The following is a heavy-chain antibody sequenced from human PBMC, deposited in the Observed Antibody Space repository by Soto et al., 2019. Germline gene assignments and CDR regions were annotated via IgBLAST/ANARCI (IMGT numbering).Heavy chain of an antibody. V-gene: IGHV3-23*01. CDR3: GKRPGEPHLYDF. D-gene: IGHD3-16*01. CDR2: IIGSGGTT. J-gene: IGHJ4*02. CDR1: GFIFRNYV. Sequence: PGGSLRLSCTASGFIFRNYVMTWVRQAPGKGLEWVSSIIGSGGTTYYTDSVKGRFTISRDNSKNTLFLQINSLRAGDTAVYYCGKRPGEPHLYDFWGQGTLVTVSS.